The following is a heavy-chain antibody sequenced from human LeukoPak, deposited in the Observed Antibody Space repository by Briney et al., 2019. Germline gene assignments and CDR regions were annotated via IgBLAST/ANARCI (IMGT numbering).Heavy chain of an antibody. CDR3: AKDRAPGYSSDLDY. CDR2: ISWNSGSI. V-gene: IGHV3-9*01. CDR1: GFTFDDYA. D-gene: IGHD6-19*01. Sequence: GGSLGFSCAAPGFTFDDYAMHWFRKAPGKGLDWVSGISWNSGSIGYADSVKGRFTISRDNAKNSLYLQMNSLRAEDTALYYCAKDRAPGYSSDLDYWGQGTLVTVSS. J-gene: IGHJ4*02.